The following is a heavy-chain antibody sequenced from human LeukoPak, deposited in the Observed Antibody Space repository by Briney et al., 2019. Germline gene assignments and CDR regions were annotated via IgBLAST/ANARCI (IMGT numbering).Heavy chain of an antibody. V-gene: IGHV3-23*01. J-gene: IGHJ4*02. CDR1: GFTFENYV. Sequence: GGSLRLSCVASGFTFENYVTHWVRQAPGKGLEWLATIYGSGVSISYADSVKGRFTISRDNSNNTLYLQMNSLRAEDTSMYFCAKDLGWELPAEAYWGQGVLVTVSS. D-gene: IGHD1-26*01. CDR3: AKDLGWELPAEAY. CDR2: IYGSGVSI.